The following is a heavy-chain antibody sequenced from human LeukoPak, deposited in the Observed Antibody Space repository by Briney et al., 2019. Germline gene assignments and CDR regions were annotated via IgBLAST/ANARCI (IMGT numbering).Heavy chain of an antibody. J-gene: IGHJ6*03. D-gene: IGHD3-22*01. Sequence: PSETLSLTCAVYGGSFSGYYWSWIRQPPGKGLEWIGEINHSGSTNYNPSLKSRVTMSVDTSKNQFSLKLSSVTAADTAVYYCARERDSYDSSGYYDYFFYYMDVWGKGTTVTVSS. V-gene: IGHV4-34*01. CDR1: GGSFSGYY. CDR3: ARERDSYDSSGYYDYFFYYMDV. CDR2: INHSGST.